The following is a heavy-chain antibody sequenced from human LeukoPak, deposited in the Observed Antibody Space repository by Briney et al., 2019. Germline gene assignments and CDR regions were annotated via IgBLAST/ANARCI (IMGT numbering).Heavy chain of an antibody. CDR3: AHGGNSGSYSEN. CDR1: GGSISNHY. V-gene: IGHV4-4*07. Sequence: PSETLSLTCTVSGGSISNHYWSWIRQPAGKALEWVGRIYSSGSTYYNPSLKSRVTMSVDTSKSQFSLNLSSVTAADTAVYYCAHGGNSGSYSENWGQGIPVFVSS. CDR2: IYSSGST. D-gene: IGHD1-26*01. J-gene: IGHJ4*02.